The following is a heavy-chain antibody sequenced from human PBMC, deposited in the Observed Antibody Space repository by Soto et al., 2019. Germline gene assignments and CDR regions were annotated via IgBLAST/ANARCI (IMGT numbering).Heavy chain of an antibody. CDR2: ILYDGSNK. D-gene: IGHD2-2*01. CDR1: GFTFSNDG. CDR3: AKSRDAYNFYFYYGMDV. V-gene: IGHV3-30*18. Sequence: PGGSLRLSCAASGFTFSNDGMHWVRQTPGKGLEWVALILYDGSNKYYADSVKGRFTISRDTSKNTLYLQVSSLRAEDTAVYYCAKSRDAYNFYFYYGMDVWGQGTTVTVSS. J-gene: IGHJ6*02.